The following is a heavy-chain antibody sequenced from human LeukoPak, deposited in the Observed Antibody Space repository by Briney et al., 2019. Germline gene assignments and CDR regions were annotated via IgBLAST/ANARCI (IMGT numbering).Heavy chain of an antibody. D-gene: IGHD6-19*01. CDR1: GYSFTNYW. V-gene: IGHV5-51*01. CDR2: IYPGGSCI. CDR3: ARPGVAGTAAYFDS. Sequence: GESLKISCKGSGYSFTNYWIGWVRQMPGKGLEWMGVIYPGGSCIRYSPSFQGQVTISADKSISTAYLQWSTLKASDTAMYYCARPGVAGTAAYFDSWGQGTLVTVSS. J-gene: IGHJ4*02.